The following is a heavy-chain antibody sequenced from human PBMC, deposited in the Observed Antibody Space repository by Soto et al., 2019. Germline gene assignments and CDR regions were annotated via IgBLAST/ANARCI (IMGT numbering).Heavy chain of an antibody. CDR3: ARSFGVRLGELSPLEVDY. J-gene: IGHJ4*02. D-gene: IGHD3-16*02. V-gene: IGHV1-18*04. CDR1: GYTFTSYG. CDR2: ISAYNGNT. Sequence: QVQLVQSGAEVKKPGASVKVSCKASGYTFTSYGISWVRQAPGQGLEWMGWISAYNGNTNYAQKLQGRVTMTTDTSTSRAYMELRSLGSDDTAVYYCARSFGVRLGELSPLEVDYWGQGTLVTVSS.